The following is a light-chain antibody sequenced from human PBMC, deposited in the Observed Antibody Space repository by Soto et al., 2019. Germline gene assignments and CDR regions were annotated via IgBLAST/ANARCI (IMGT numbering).Light chain of an antibody. V-gene: IGKV3-15*01. CDR3: QQYNNWPPWT. J-gene: IGKJ1*01. CDR1: QSVSSN. CDR2: GAS. Sequence: EIVMTQSPATLSVSPGERATLSCRASQSVSSNLAWYQQKPGQDPRLLLYGASTRATGIPARFSGSGSGTEFTLTISSLQSEDFAVYYCQQYNNWPPWTFGQGTKVEIK.